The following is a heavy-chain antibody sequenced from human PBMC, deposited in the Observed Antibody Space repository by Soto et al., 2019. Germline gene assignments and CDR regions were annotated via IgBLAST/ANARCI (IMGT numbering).Heavy chain of an antibody. Sequence: EVQLLESGGGLVQPGGSLRLSCAASGFTLSTYGMTWVRQAPGKGLEWVSAITGTGGNTYYVDSVKGRFTSSRDNSKNMLYLQMNRLRVADTAVYYCARIRGYWYGLDVWGQGTTVTVSS. J-gene: IGHJ6*02. CDR1: GFTLSTYG. V-gene: IGHV3-23*01. CDR3: ARIRGYWYGLDV. CDR2: ITGTGGNT.